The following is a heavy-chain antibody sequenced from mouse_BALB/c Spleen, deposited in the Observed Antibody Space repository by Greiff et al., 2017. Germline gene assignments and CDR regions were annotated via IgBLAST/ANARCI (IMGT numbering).Heavy chain of an antibody. CDR2: ISSGGGST. D-gene: IGHD2-14*01. CDR3: AIEGVRRDYFDY. J-gene: IGHJ2*01. V-gene: IGHV5-12-1*01. CDR1: GFAFSSYD. Sequence: EVKLMESGAGLVKPGGSLKLSCAASGFAFSSYDMPWVRQTPEKRLEWVAYISSGGGSTYYPDTVKGRFTITRDTAKNTLYLQMSSLKSEDTAMYYYAIEGVRRDYFDYWGQGTTLTVSS.